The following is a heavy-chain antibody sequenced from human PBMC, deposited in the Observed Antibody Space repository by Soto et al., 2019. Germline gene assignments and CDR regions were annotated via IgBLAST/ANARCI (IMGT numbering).Heavy chain of an antibody. Sequence: EVQLVESGGGLVQPGGSLRLSCVDSGFTFSSYWMSWVRQARVKGLEWVGNIKQDGSEENYVDSVKGRFTISRDNAKNSIYLQRNSLRAEDTAVYYCARMAAGGRGWDVWGQGTTVVVSS. CDR2: IKQDGSEE. CDR3: ARMAAGGRGWDV. V-gene: IGHV3-7*01. D-gene: IGHD6-13*01. J-gene: IGHJ6*02. CDR1: GFTFSSYW.